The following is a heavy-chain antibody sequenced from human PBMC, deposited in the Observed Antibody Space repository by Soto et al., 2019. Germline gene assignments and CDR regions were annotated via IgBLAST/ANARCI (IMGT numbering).Heavy chain of an antibody. CDR3: ARHDCISSSCYYYYYYGMDV. CDR1: GGTFSSYA. CDR2: IIPIFDTA. J-gene: IGHJ6*02. V-gene: IGHV1-69*12. Sequence: QVQLVQAGAEVKKPGSSVKVSCKASGGTFSSYAISWVRQAPGQGLEWMGGIIPIFDTANYAQKFQGRVTITAAESTSTDYMELSSLRSEDTAVYYCARHDCISSSCYYYYYYGMDVWGQGTTVTVSS. D-gene: IGHD2-15*01.